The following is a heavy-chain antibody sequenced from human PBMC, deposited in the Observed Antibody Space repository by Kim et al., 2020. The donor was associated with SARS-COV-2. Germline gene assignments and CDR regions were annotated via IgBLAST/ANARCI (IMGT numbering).Heavy chain of an antibody. Sequence: GGSLRLSCAASGFTFSSYEMNWVRQAPGKGLEWVSYISSSGSTIYYADSVKGRFTISRDNAKNSLYLQMNSLRAEDTAVYYCARDLDYSSGYCFDYWGQGTLVTVSS. J-gene: IGHJ4*02. CDR1: GFTFSSYE. CDR2: ISSSGSTI. CDR3: ARDLDYSSGYCFDY. D-gene: IGHD3-22*01. V-gene: IGHV3-48*03.